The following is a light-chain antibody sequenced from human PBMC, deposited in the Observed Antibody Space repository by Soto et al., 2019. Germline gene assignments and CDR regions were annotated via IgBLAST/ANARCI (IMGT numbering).Light chain of an antibody. CDR2: DAS. V-gene: IGKV3-11*01. J-gene: IGKJ1*01. CDR1: QSVGSTY. CDR3: QQRSNWPRGT. Sequence: EIVLTQSPGTLSLSPGARATLSCRASQSVGSTYLAWYQQKPGQAPRLLIYDASNRATGIPARFSGSGSGTDFTLTISSLEPEDFAVYYCQQRSNWPRGTFGQGTKVDIK.